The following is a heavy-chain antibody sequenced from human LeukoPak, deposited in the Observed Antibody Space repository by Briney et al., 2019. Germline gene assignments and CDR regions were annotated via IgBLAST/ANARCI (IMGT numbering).Heavy chain of an antibody. CDR1: GYTFTTYG. V-gene: IGHV1-18*01. Sequence: GASVTVSSTASGYTFTTYGISWVRQAPGQGLEWMGWISAYNGNTNYAQKLQGRVTMTTDTSTSTAYMELRSLRSDDTAVYYCARLGSDSGASPLDYWGQGTLVTVSS. CDR2: ISAYNGNT. J-gene: IGHJ4*02. D-gene: IGHD1-26*01. CDR3: ARLGSDSGASPLDY.